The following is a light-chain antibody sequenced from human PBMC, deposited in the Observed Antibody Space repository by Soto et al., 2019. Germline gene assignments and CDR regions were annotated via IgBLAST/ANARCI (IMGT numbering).Light chain of an antibody. CDR3: QQTYSTPPT. V-gene: IGKV1-39*01. CDR2: GAS. Sequence: GDSVTITCRPSQNIDRYLHWYQHIPGKDPKLLIYGASNLQTGVPSRFTGSGSRTHFTLTISSLQPEDSATYYCQQTYSTPPTFGGGTKVE. J-gene: IGKJ4*01. CDR1: QNIDRY.